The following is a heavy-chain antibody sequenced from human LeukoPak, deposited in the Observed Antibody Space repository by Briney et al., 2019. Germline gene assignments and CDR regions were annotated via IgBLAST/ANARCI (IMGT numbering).Heavy chain of an antibody. CDR1: GYTFTSYG. V-gene: IGHV1-18*01. CDR3: ARALDYDYVWGSYRYPPGY. D-gene: IGHD3-16*02. Sequence: ASVKVSCKASGYTFTSYGISWVRQAPGQGLEWMGWISAYNGNTNYAQKLQGRVTMTTDTSTSTAYMELRSLRSDDTAVYYCARALDYDYVWGSYRYPPGYWGQGTLVTVSS. CDR2: ISAYNGNT. J-gene: IGHJ4*02.